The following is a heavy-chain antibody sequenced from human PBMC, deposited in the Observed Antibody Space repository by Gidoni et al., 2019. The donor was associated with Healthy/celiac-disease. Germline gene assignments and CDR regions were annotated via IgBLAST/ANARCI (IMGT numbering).Heavy chain of an antibody. CDR1: GFTLSSYA. V-gene: IGHV3-23*01. CDR2: ISGSGGST. J-gene: IGHJ2*01. Sequence: EVQLLESGGGLVQPGGSLRLSCAAPGFTLSSYARSWVRQAPGKGLEWVSAISGSGGSTYYADSVKGRFTISRDNSKNTLYLQMNSLRAEDTAVYYCAKSGQLWLDWYFDLWGRGTLVTVSS. D-gene: IGHD5-18*01. CDR3: AKSGQLWLDWYFDL.